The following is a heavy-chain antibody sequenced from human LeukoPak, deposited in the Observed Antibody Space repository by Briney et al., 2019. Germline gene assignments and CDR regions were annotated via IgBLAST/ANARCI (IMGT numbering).Heavy chain of an antibody. CDR2: VHYTGNT. CDR1: GASISYSNYY. CDR3: ARTYYYDSSGYYTLEYYFDY. Sequence: SETLSLTCTVSGASISYSNYYWGWIRQSPGKGLEWIGTVHYTGNTYYKSSLKSRVTISVDTSKNQFSLKLSSVTAADTAVYYCARTYYYDSSGYYTLEYYFDYWGQGTLVTVSS. D-gene: IGHD3-22*01. J-gene: IGHJ4*02. V-gene: IGHV4-39*07.